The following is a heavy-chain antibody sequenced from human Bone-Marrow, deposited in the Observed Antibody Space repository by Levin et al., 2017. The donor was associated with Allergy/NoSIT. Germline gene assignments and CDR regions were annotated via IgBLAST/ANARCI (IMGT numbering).Heavy chain of an antibody. Sequence: GESLKISCAASGFTVSSNYMSWVRQAPGKGLEWVSVIYSGGSTYYADSVKGRFTISRDNSKNTLYLQMNSLRAEDTAVYYCARDVSGSGCFDYWGQGTLVTVSS. CDR2: IYSGGST. CDR3: ARDVSGSGCFDY. J-gene: IGHJ4*02. CDR1: GFTVSSNY. V-gene: IGHV3-53*01. D-gene: IGHD1-26*01.